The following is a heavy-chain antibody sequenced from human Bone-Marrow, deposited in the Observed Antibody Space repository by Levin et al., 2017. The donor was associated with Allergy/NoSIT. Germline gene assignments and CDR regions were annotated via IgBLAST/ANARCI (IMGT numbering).Heavy chain of an antibody. D-gene: IGHD5-12*01. CDR1: GFSIGTNTYY. V-gene: IGHV4-39*01. Sequence: SETLSLTCTVSGFSIGTNTYYWAWIRQAPGKGLEWIGTIYYTGITQYNPSLKTPVSISVDTSKSQFSLRLSSVTAADTAVYYFARRFNSGYDYWYFDFWGRGTLVTVSS. CDR2: IYYTGIT. J-gene: IGHJ2*01. CDR3: ARRFNSGYDYWYFDF.